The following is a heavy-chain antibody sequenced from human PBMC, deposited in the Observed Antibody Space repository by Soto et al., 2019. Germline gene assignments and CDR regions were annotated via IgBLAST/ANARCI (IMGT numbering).Heavy chain of an antibody. CDR3: AKPRAATTV. V-gene: IGHV3-7*01. D-gene: IGHD2-15*01. CDR1: GFTFSDYW. CDR2: IKQDGNEK. Sequence: VGSLRLSCAVSGFTFSDYWMSWVRQAPGKGLEWVANIKQDGNEKYYVDSVKGRFTISRDNAKNSLYLQMNSLRAEDTAVYYCAKPRAATTVWGQGTLVTVSS. J-gene: IGHJ4*02.